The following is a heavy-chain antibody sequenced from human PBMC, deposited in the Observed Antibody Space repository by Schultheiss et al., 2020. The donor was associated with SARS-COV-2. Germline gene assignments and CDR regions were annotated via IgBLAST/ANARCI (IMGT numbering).Heavy chain of an antibody. CDR1: GDSVSSNSAA. CDR3: ARGLTGYNNRWYFYYMDV. Sequence: SQTLSLTCAISGDSVSSNSAAWKWIRQSPSRGLEWLGRAYYKFEWLYDYADSVKGRISINPDTSKNQFFLHLNSVTPEDTAVYYCARGLTGYNNRWYFYYMDVWDKGATVTVSS. CDR2: AYYKFEWLY. V-gene: IGHV6-1*01. D-gene: IGHD3-9*01. J-gene: IGHJ6*03.